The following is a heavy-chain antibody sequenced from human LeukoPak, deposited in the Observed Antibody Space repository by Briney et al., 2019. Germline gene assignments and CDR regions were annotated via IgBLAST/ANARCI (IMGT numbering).Heavy chain of an antibody. Sequence: VASVKVFCKASGYTFTSYSINWVRRAPGQGLEWMGWISAYNGNTKYAQKLQGRVTMTTDTSTSTAYMELRSLRSDDTAVYYCAGGLGGSGSYFLTFDYWGQGTLVTVSS. D-gene: IGHD1-26*01. CDR3: AGGLGGSGSYFLTFDY. V-gene: IGHV1-18*01. CDR1: GYTFTSYS. CDR2: ISAYNGNT. J-gene: IGHJ4*02.